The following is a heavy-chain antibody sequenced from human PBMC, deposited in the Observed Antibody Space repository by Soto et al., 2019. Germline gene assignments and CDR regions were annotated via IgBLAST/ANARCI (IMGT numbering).Heavy chain of an antibody. Sequence: PGGSLRLSCAASGFTFSSYAMHWVRQAPGKGLEWVAVISYDGSNKYYADSVKGRFTISRDNSKNTLYLQMNSLRAEDTAVYYCARDPVVGPYAGTFDYWGQGTLVTVSS. V-gene: IGHV3-30-3*01. CDR3: ARDPVVGPYAGTFDY. D-gene: IGHD1-26*01. CDR1: GFTFSSYA. J-gene: IGHJ4*02. CDR2: ISYDGSNK.